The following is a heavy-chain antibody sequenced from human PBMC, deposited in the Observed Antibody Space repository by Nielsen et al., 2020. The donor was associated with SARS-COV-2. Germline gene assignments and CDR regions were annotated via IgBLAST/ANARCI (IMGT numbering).Heavy chain of an antibody. Sequence: GGSLRLSCAASGFTFSDYYMSWIRQPPGKGLEWVSYITRSSDYIDYVDSVKGRFTISRDDAENSLSLQMNSLRAEDTAVYYCARESVTGTDAFDIWGQGTVVTVSS. J-gene: IGHJ3*02. D-gene: IGHD6-19*01. CDR1: GFTFSDYY. CDR3: ARESVTGTDAFDI. V-gene: IGHV3-11*06. CDR2: ITRSSDYI.